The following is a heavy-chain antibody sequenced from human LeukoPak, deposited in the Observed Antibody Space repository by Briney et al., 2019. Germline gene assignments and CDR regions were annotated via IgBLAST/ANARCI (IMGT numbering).Heavy chain of an antibody. D-gene: IGHD6-6*01. Sequence: SETLSLTCTVSGGSISSGSYYWSWIRQPAGKGLEWIGRIYTSGCTNYNPSLKSRVTISVDTSKNQFSLKLSSVTVADTAVYYCARVSSSSNNWGQGTLVTVSS. CDR3: ARVSSSSNN. J-gene: IGHJ4*02. CDR1: GGSISSGSYY. V-gene: IGHV4-61*02. CDR2: IYTSGCT.